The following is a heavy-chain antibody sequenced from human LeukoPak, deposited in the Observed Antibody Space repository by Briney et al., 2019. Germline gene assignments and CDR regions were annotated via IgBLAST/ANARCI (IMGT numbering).Heavy chain of an antibody. D-gene: IGHD6-13*01. CDR2: INAGNGNT. CDR1: GYTFTSYA. Sequence: GASVKVSRKASGYTFTSYAMHWVRQAPGQRLEWMGWINAGNGNTKYSQKFQGRVTITRDTSASTAYMELSSLRSEDTAVYYCARFGIAAAGNYYFDYWGQGTLVTVSS. CDR3: ARFGIAAAGNYYFDY. J-gene: IGHJ4*02. V-gene: IGHV1-3*01.